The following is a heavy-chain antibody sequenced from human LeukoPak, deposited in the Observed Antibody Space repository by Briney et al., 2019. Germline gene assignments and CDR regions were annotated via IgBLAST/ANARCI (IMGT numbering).Heavy chain of an antibody. V-gene: IGHV3-7*01. J-gene: IGHJ2*01. CDR2: IKQDGSEK. D-gene: IGHD4-17*01. Sequence: GGSLRLSCAASGFTFSSYWMSWVRQAPGKGLEWVANIKQDGSEKFYVDSVKGRFTISRDNAKNSLYLQMNSLRAEDTAVYFCARASDYGLWYFDLWGRGTLVTVSS. CDR1: GFTFSSYW. CDR3: ARASDYGLWYFDL.